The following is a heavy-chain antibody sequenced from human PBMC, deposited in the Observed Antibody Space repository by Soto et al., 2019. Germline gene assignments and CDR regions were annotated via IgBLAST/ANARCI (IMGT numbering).Heavy chain of an antibody. J-gene: IGHJ4*02. CDR1: SFTFSDAW. Sequence: EVQVVESGGGFVEPGGSLRLSCAVSSFTFSDAWLRWVRQAPGKGLEWVGRIVSKANGGTADYAAPVRGRFTISRDDSRGTMYLQMNSLNIEDTAGYYCTTDEEDANKFYTLDFWGQGILVTVSS. CDR2: IVSKANGGTA. D-gene: IGHD2-2*02. V-gene: IGHV3-15*04. CDR3: TTDEEDANKFYTLDF.